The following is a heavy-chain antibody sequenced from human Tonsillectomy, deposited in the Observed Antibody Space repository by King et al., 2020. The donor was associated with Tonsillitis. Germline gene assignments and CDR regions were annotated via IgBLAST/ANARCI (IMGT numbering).Heavy chain of an antibody. CDR1: GFTFSSYW. J-gene: IGHJ4*02. CDR3: ARYSGSRRGFDF. D-gene: IGHD1-26*01. V-gene: IGHV3-74*01. Sequence: VQLVESGGGLVQPGGSLRLSCAASGFTFSSYWMHWVRQAPGKGLVWVSRINSDGSTTSYADSVRGRFTISRDNATNTLYLQMDSLRAEDTAVYYCARYSGSRRGFDFWGQGSLVTVSS. CDR2: INSDGSTT.